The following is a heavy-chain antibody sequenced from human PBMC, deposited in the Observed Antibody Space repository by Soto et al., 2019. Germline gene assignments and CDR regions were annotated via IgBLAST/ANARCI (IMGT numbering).Heavy chain of an antibody. J-gene: IGHJ5*02. CDR3: AKAALTYYYGSGRANWFDP. D-gene: IGHD3-10*01. V-gene: IGHV3-23*01. CDR1: GFTFSSYA. CDR2: ISGSGGST. Sequence: VQLLESGGGLVQPGGSLRLSCAASGFTFSSYAMSWVRQAPGKGLEWVSAISGSGGSTYYADSVKGRFTISRDNSKNTLYLQMNRLSAEDTAVYYCAKAALTYYYGSGRANWFDPWGQGTLVTVSS.